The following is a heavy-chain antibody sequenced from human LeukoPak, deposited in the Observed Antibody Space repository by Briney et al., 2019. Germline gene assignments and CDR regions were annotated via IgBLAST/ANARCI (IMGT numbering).Heavy chain of an antibody. CDR3: ARVRAYYDFWSGYSRRLGYMDV. J-gene: IGHJ6*03. CDR2: IYYSGST. Sequence: SETLSLTCTVSGDSINSSNYYWGWIRQPPGKGLEWIGNIYYSGSTYYKPSLKSRVTISVDTSKNQFSLKLSSVTAADTAVYYCARVRAYYDFWSGYSRRLGYMDVWGKGTTVTVSS. V-gene: IGHV4-39*01. D-gene: IGHD3-3*01. CDR1: GDSINSSNYY.